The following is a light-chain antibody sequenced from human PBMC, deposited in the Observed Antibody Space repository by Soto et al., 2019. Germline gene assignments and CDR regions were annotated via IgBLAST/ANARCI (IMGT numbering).Light chain of an antibody. J-gene: IGKJ5*01. CDR1: QGISSY. CDR2: AAS. V-gene: IGKV1-39*01. Sequence: DIQMTQSPSSLSASVGDRVTITCRASQGISSYLSWYQQKPGKAPKFLIYAASSLQRGVLSRFSGSGSGTDFTLTISSLQPEDFATYYCQQSYSTPITFGQGTRLEIK. CDR3: QQSYSTPIT.